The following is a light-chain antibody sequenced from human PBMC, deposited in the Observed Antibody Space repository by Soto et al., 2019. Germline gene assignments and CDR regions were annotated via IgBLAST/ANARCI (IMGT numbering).Light chain of an antibody. CDR2: ATS. V-gene: IGKV1-9*01. J-gene: IGKJ5*01. CDR1: QGISSY. CDR3: QHLNSYPPNT. Sequence: DIQLTQSPSFLSASVGDRVTITCRASQGISSYLAWYQQKPGKAPKLLIYATSTLQSGVPSRFSGSGSGTEFTLTISSLQPEDFATYYCQHLNSYPPNTFGRGTRLEIK.